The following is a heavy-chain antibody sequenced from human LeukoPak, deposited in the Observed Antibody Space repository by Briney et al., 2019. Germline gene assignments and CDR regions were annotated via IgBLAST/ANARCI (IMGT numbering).Heavy chain of an antibody. CDR1: GYTFTSYY. J-gene: IGHJ3*02. V-gene: IGHV1-8*02. CDR2: MNPNSGNT. CDR3: ARAASGSYPDAFDI. Sequence: ASVKVSCKASGYTFTSYYLHWVRQAPGQGLEWMGWMNPNSGNTGYAQKFQGRVTMTRNTSISTAYMELSSLRSEDTAVYYCARAASGSYPDAFDIWGQGTMVTVSS. D-gene: IGHD1-26*01.